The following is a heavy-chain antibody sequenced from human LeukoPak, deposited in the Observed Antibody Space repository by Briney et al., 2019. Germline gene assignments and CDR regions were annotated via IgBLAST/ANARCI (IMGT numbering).Heavy chain of an antibody. CDR2: IYPGDSDT. CDR3: ARQAVMASMTVNDY. D-gene: IGHD5-12*01. J-gene: IGHJ4*02. V-gene: IGHV5-51*01. Sequence: GESLKISCKGSGYSFTNYWIGWVRQMPGKGLEWMGTIYPGDSDTRYSPSSQGQVTISVDESNSTAYLQWSSLKASDTATYYCARQAVMASMTVNDYWGQGTLVTVSS. CDR1: GYSFTNYW.